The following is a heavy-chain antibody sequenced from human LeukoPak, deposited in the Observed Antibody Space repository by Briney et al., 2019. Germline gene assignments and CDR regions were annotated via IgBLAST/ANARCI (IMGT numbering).Heavy chain of an antibody. D-gene: IGHD3-9*01. Sequence: ASVKVSCKASGYTFTSYYMHWVRQAPGQRLEWMGWINAGNGNTKYSQKFQGRVTITRDTSASTAYMELSSLRSEDTAVYYCAREYYDILTGLEGFDPWGQGTLVTVSS. J-gene: IGHJ5*02. CDR2: INAGNGNT. V-gene: IGHV1-3*01. CDR3: AREYYDILTGLEGFDP. CDR1: GYTFTSYY.